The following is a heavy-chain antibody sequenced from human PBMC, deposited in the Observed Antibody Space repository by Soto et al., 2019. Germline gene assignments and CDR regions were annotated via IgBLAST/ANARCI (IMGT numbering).Heavy chain of an antibody. V-gene: IGHV1-69*01. J-gene: IGHJ6*02. CDR3: ASSQASSTSLEIYYYYYYGMDV. CDR2: IIPISETT. D-gene: IGHD2-2*01. Sequence: QVQLVQSGAEVKKPGSSVKVSCKASGGTFSSYAISWVRQAPGQGLEWMGGIIPISETTNYAQKFQGRVTITADESKSTAYMELSSLRSEDTAVYYCASSQASSTSLEIYYYYYYGMDVWGQGTTVTVSS. CDR1: GGTFSSYA.